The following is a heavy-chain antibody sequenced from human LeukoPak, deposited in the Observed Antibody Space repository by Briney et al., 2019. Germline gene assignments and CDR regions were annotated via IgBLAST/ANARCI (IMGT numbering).Heavy chain of an antibody. Sequence: GGSLRLSCAASGSTFSGSAMHWVRQASGKGLEWVGRIRNKANSYATAYSASVKGRFAISRDDSKNTAYLQMNSLKTEDTAVYYCARSSMTTPFDYWGQGTLVTVSS. CDR1: GSTFSGSA. V-gene: IGHV3-73*01. CDR2: IRNKANSYAT. J-gene: IGHJ4*02. D-gene: IGHD1-14*01. CDR3: ARSSMTTPFDY.